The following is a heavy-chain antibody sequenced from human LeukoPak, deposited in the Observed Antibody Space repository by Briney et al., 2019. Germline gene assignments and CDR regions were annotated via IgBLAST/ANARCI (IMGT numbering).Heavy chain of an antibody. CDR1: GFTFSSYS. J-gene: IGHJ4*02. Sequence: GGSLRLSCAASGFTFSSYSMNWVRQAPGKGLEWVSYISSSSSTIYYADSVKGRFTISRDNAKNSLYLQMNSLRAEDTAVYYCARGPPMRQTVAGEDWGQGTLVTVSS. V-gene: IGHV3-48*01. CDR3: ARGPPMRQTVAGED. CDR2: ISSSSSTI. D-gene: IGHD6-19*01.